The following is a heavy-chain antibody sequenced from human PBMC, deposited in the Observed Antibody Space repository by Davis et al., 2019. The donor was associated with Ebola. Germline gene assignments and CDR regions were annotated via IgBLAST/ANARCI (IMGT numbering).Heavy chain of an antibody. CDR1: GGSISRGGLY. V-gene: IGHV4-31*03. CDR2: SYYSGST. Sequence: LRLSCTVSGGSISRGGLYWTWIRKHPGKGLEWIGYSYYSGSTYYKPSLKSRVTISLDTSTNQFSLNLYSVTAADTAVYYCARDLRYDSSGYDYYFYMDVWGKGTTVTVSS. D-gene: IGHD3-22*01. J-gene: IGHJ6*03. CDR3: ARDLRYDSSGYDYYFYMDV.